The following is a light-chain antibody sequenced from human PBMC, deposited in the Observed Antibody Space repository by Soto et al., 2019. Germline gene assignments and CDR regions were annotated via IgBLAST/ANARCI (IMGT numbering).Light chain of an antibody. CDR1: QSVSSSY. V-gene: IGKV3-20*01. J-gene: IGKJ1*01. CDR2: GAS. CDR3: QHYGTSLWT. Sequence: EIVLTQSPGTLSLSPGERATLSCRASQSVSSSYLAWYQQKPGQAPRLLIYGASTRATGIPDRFSGSGSGTDFTLPISRLEPEDFAVYYCQHYGTSLWTFGQGTKVEMK.